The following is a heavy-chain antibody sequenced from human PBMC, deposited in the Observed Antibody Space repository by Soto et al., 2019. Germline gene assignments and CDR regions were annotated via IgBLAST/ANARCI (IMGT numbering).Heavy chain of an antibody. CDR3: AKNIGGFSGYANFDY. J-gene: IGHJ4*02. CDR2: ITAGGFNT. D-gene: IGHD5-12*01. Sequence: EVQLLESGGDLVQPGGSVRLSCVASGFTFSNDDLSWVRQASGKGLEWVSAITAGGFNTYYADSVKGRFTISRDNSKNTLYLQMNSLRAEDTAVYYCAKNIGGFSGYANFDYWGQGTLVTVSS. CDR1: GFTFSNDD. V-gene: IGHV3-23*01.